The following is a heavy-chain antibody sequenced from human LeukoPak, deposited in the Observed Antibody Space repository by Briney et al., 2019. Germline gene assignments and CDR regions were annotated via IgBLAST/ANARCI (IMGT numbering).Heavy chain of an antibody. D-gene: IGHD5-12*01. Sequence: ASETPSLTCAVYGGSFSGYYWSWIRQPPGQGLEWIGEINHSGSTNYNPSLKSRVTISVDTSKNQFSLKLSSVTAADTAVYYCARANRYDLYFDYWGQGTLVTVSS. CDR1: GGSFSGYY. V-gene: IGHV4-34*01. J-gene: IGHJ4*02. CDR2: INHSGST. CDR3: ARANRYDLYFDY.